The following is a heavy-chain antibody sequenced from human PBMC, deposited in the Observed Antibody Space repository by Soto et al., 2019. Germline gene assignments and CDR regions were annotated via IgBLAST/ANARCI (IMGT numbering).Heavy chain of an antibody. J-gene: IGHJ6*02. V-gene: IGHV4-39*01. CDR3: ARHPKYYYYGMDV. CDR1: GGSISSSSYY. Sequence: LSLTCTVSGGSISSSSYYWGWIRQPPGKGLEWIGSIYYSGSTYYNPSLKSRVTISVDTPKNQFSLKLSSVTAADTAVYYCARHPKYYYYGMDVWGQGTTVTVSS. CDR2: IYYSGST.